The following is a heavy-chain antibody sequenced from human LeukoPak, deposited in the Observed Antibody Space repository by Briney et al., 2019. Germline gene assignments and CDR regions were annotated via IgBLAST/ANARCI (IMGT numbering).Heavy chain of an antibody. V-gene: IGHV3-23*01. Sequence: GGSLRLSCAASGFTFSSYAMSWVRQAPGKGLEGVSSISGSGGSTYYADSVKGRFTISRDNSKNTLYLQMNSLRAEDTAVYYCAKMQNYYDSSGYELDYWGQGTLVTVSS. D-gene: IGHD3-22*01. CDR3: AKMQNYYDSSGYELDY. CDR1: GFTFSSYA. J-gene: IGHJ4*02. CDR2: ISGSGGST.